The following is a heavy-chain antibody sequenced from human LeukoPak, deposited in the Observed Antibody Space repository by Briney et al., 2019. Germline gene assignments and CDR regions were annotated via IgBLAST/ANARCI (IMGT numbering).Heavy chain of an antibody. Sequence: GGSLRLSCAASGFTFSSYSMNWVRQAPGKGLEWVSYISSSSSTIYYADSVKGRFTISRDNAKNSLYLQMNSLRAEDTAVYYRARAGYGIAAAGGFDYWGQGTLVTVSS. CDR1: GFTFSSYS. V-gene: IGHV3-48*04. D-gene: IGHD6-13*01. J-gene: IGHJ4*02. CDR2: ISSSSSTI. CDR3: ARAGYGIAAAGGFDY.